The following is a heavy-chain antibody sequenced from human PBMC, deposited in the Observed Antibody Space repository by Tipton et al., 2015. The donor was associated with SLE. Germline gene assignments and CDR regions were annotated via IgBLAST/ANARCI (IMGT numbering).Heavy chain of an antibody. D-gene: IGHD1-26*01. CDR1: GGSIRSSSYY. CDR3: ARDQGGREIDF. Sequence: TLSLTCTVSGGSIRSSSYYWAWIRQPPGKGVEWIGHIFHIGSAYYNPSLKSRVTISIDTSTNQFSLKVKSVTAADTAVYYCARDQGGREIDFWGQGTLVTVSS. V-gene: IGHV4-39*07. CDR2: IFHIGSA. J-gene: IGHJ4*02.